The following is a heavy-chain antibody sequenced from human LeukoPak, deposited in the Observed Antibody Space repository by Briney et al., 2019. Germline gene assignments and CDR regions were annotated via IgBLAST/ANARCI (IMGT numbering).Heavy chain of an antibody. J-gene: IGHJ4*02. CDR2: IYYSGST. CDR3: ARHQDRLYYFDY. V-gene: IGHV4-39*01. D-gene: IGHD2-15*01. Sequence: SETLSLTCTVSGGSISSSSYYWGWIRQPPGKGLEWIGSIYYSGSTYYNPSLKSRVTISVDTSKNQFSLKLGSVTAADTAVYYCARHQDRLYYFDYWGQGTLVTVSS. CDR1: GGSISSSSYY.